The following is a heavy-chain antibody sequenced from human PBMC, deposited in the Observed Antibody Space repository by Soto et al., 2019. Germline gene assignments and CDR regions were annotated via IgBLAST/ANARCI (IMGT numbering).Heavy chain of an antibody. D-gene: IGHD6-13*01. V-gene: IGHV1-8*01. CDR2: MNPNGGNT. CDR1: GYTFTSYD. CDR3: ASEAIAAAGNYYYYGMDV. Sequence: QVQLVQSGAEVKKPGASVKVSCKASGYTFTSYDINWVRQATGQGLEWMGWMNPNGGNTGYAQKYQGRVSMTRNTSISTDYMELGSLRSEDTAVYDCASEAIAAAGNYYYYGMDVWGQGTTVTVSS. J-gene: IGHJ6*02.